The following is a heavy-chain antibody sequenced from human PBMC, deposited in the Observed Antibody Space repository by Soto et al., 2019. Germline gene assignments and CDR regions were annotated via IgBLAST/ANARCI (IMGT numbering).Heavy chain of an antibody. D-gene: IGHD3-10*01. V-gene: IGHV1-3*01. Sequence: ASVKVSCKASGYTFTSYAMHWVRQAPGQRLEWMGWINAGNGNTKYSQKFQGRVTITRDTSASTAYMELRSLRSDDTAVYYCARGVGSGTYYNQYTWFDPWGQGTLVTVSS. J-gene: IGHJ5*02. CDR2: INAGNGNT. CDR1: GYTFTSYA. CDR3: ARGVGSGTYYNQYTWFDP.